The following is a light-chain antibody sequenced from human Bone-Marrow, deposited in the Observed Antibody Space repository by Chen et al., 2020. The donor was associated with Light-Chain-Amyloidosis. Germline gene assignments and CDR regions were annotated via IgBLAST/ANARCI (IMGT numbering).Light chain of an antibody. Sequence: QSALTQPRSVSGSLGRSVTISCTGTSSDVGAYTSVSWYQQHPGKAPKLIIYDVNKRPSGVPDRFSGSQSGSTASLTISRLQADDESDYFCSSYAGTYTWVFGGGTKLTVL. CDR2: DVN. J-gene: IGLJ3*02. CDR3: SSYAGTYTWV. CDR1: SSDVGAYTS. V-gene: IGLV2-11*01.